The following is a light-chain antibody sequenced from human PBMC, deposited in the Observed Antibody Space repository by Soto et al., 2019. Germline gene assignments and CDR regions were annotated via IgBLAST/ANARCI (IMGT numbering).Light chain of an antibody. Sequence: QSALTQPASVSGSPGQSITISCTGTSSDVGSYNLVSWYQQHPGKAPKLMIYEVSKRPSGVSNRFSGSKSGNTASLTISGLQAEDAADYYCFSDAGSSTLVFGGGTKVTVL. CDR1: SSDVGSYNL. CDR2: EVS. CDR3: FSDAGSSTLV. J-gene: IGLJ2*01. V-gene: IGLV2-23*02.